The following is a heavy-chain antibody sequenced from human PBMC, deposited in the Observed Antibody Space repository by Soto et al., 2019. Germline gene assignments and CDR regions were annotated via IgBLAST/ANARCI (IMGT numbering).Heavy chain of an antibody. CDR2: ISGSTGST. CDR3: AKDDGSGTYSPDY. Sequence: EVQLLESGGGLVQPGGSLRLSCAASGFTFSSYLMSWVRQAPGKGLEWVSTISGSTGSTYYADSVKGRFTISRDNSKNTLYLQMNSPRAGDTAVYYCAKDDGSGTYSPDYWGQGTLVTVSS. J-gene: IGHJ4*02. V-gene: IGHV3-23*01. CDR1: GFTFSSYL. D-gene: IGHD3-10*01.